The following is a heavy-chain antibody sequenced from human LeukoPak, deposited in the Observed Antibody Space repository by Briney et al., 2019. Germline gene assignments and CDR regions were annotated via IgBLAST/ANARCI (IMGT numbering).Heavy chain of an antibody. V-gene: IGHV5-10-1*01. Sequence: GESLKISCKGSGYSFSSYWISWVRQMPGKGLEWTGSIDPSDSYTNCSPSFQGHVTISTDKSISTAYLQWSSLRASDTAMYYCARNRYYYDFSGYYVDYWGQGTLVTVSS. J-gene: IGHJ4*02. CDR3: ARNRYYYDFSGYYVDY. CDR1: GYSFSSYW. CDR2: IDPSDSYT. D-gene: IGHD3-22*01.